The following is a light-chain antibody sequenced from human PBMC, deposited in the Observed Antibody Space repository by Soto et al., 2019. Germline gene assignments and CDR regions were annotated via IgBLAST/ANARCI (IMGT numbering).Light chain of an antibody. J-gene: IGLJ1*01. V-gene: IGLV2-23*02. CDR3: CSYAGPTPYV. CDR2: EVS. Sequence: QSVLTQPASVSGAPGQSITISCSGTRSDVGSYNLVSWYQQHPGKAPKLMIYEVSERPSGVSNRFSGSKSGNTASLTISWLQAEDEADYYCCSYAGPTPYVFRTGTKVTIL. CDR1: RSDVGSYNL.